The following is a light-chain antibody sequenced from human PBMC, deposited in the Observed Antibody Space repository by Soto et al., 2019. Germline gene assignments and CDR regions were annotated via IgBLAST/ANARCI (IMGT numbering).Light chain of an antibody. V-gene: IGLV1-44*01. J-gene: IGLJ3*02. CDR2: SNN. Sequence: QAVVTQPPSASETPGQRVTISCSGSSSNIGSNTVNWYQQLPGTAPKLLIYSNNQRPSGVPDRFSGSKSGTSASLAISGLQSEDEADYYCAAWDDSLNGRVFGGGTKVTVL. CDR3: AAWDDSLNGRV. CDR1: SSNIGSNT.